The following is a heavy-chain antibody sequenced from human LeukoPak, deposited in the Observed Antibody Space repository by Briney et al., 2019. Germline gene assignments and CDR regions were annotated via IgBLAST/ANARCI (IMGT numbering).Heavy chain of an antibody. V-gene: IGHV1-18*01. J-gene: IGHJ6*03. D-gene: IGHD2-15*01. Sequence: ASVKVSCKASGYTFTNYTITWVRQAPGQGLEWMGWISTYNGNTNYAQKLQGRVTMTTDTSTSTAYMELRSLRSDDTAVYYCGRDLGRRGSGGRCYYYYNYMDVWGEGTTVTVSS. CDR3: GRDLGRRGSGGRCYYYYNYMDV. CDR1: GYTFTNYT. CDR2: ISTYNGNT.